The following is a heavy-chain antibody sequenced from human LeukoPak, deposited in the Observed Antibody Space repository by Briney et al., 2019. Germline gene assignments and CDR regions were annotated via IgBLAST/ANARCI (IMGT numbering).Heavy chain of an antibody. CDR1: GLTFSSFG. CDR2: TSFGGGNK. J-gene: IGHJ6*02. CDR3: AKGRLLGAPWGMDV. D-gene: IGHD1-26*01. Sequence: GGALRLSCAASGLTFSSFGMHWVRQAPGKGLEWVAVTSFGGGNKYYADSVKGRFTISRDNSKNTLYLQMNTLRVEDTAVYYCAKGRLLGAPWGMDVWGQGTTVTVSS. V-gene: IGHV3-30*18.